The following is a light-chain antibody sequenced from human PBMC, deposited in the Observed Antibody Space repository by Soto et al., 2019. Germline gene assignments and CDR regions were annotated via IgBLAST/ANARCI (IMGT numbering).Light chain of an antibody. J-gene: IGLJ2*01. V-gene: IGLV2-14*01. Sequence: QSALTQPASVSGSPGQSITISCTGASSDIGGYNYVSWYQQHPGKAPKLMIYDVNNRPSGVSNRFSGSKSGNTASLTIAGLQAEDEADYYCSSYTSTNTRVVFGGGTKLTVL. CDR3: SSYTSTNTRVV. CDR1: SSDIGGYNY. CDR2: DVN.